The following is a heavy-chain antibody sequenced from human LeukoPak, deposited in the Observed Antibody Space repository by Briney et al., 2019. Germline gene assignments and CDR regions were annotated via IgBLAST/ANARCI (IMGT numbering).Heavy chain of an antibody. V-gene: IGHV1-46*01. J-gene: IGHJ3*02. CDR1: GYTFTDYY. D-gene: IGHD1-26*01. CDR2: ISPSGGST. Sequence: ASVKVSCKASGYTFTDYYMHWVRQAPGQGLEWMGIISPSGGSTSYAQKFQGRVTMTRDTSTSTVYMELSSLRSEDTAVYYCARPTGIVGATGGAFDIWGQGTMVTVSS. CDR3: ARPTGIVGATGGAFDI.